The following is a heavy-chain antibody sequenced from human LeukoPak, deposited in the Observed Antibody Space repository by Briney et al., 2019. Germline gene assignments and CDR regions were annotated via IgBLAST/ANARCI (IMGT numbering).Heavy chain of an antibody. Sequence: TETLSLTCTVSGGSISSDYWSWIRQPPGKGLEWIGYIYNSGSTNYNHSLKSRVTISEDMSNNQFSLKLSSVPAADTAVYYCARALRLWGGNSGIAFDIWGQGTMVTVSS. V-gene: IGHV4-59*01. D-gene: IGHD4-23*01. CDR2: IYNSGST. CDR1: GGSISSDY. CDR3: ARALRLWGGNSGIAFDI. J-gene: IGHJ3*02.